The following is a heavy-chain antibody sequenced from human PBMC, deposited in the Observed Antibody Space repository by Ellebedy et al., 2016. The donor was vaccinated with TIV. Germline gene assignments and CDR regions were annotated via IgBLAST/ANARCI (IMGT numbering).Heavy chain of an antibody. CDR3: ARDRARELTDY. D-gene: IGHD1-26*01. V-gene: IGHV3-7*01. Sequence: GESLKISXAASGFTFSSYWMSWVRQAPGKGLEWVANIKQDGSEKYYVDSVKGRFTISRDNAKNSLYLQMNSLRAEDTAVYYCARDRARELTDYWGQGTLVTVSS. J-gene: IGHJ4*02. CDR1: GFTFSSYW. CDR2: IKQDGSEK.